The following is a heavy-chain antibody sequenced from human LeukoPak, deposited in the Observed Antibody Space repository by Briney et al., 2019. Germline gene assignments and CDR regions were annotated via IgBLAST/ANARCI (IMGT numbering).Heavy chain of an antibody. CDR2: ISAYNGNT. J-gene: IGHJ4*02. CDR3: ARDPPRYSSGYPTPRFDY. V-gene: IGHV1-18*04. D-gene: IGHD3-22*01. CDR1: GYTFTGYY. Sequence: GASVKVSCKASGYTFTGYYMHWVRRAPGQGLEWMGWISAYNGNTNYAQKLQGRVTMTTDTSTSTAYMELRSLRSDDTAVYYCARDPPRYSSGYPTPRFDYWGQGTLVTVSS.